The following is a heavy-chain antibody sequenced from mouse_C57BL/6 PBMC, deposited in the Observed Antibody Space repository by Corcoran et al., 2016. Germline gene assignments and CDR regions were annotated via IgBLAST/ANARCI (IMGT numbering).Heavy chain of an antibody. D-gene: IGHD2-4*01. CDR2: ILPGSGST. Sequence: QVQLQQSGAELMKPGASVKLSCKATGYTFTGYWIEWVKQRPGHGLEWIGEILPGSGSTNYNEKFKGKATFTADTSSNTAYMQLSSLTTEDSAIYYCARMGGHDYDERPWFAYWGQGTLVTVSA. CDR1: GYTFTGYW. J-gene: IGHJ3*01. CDR3: ARMGGHDYDERPWFAY. V-gene: IGHV1-9*01.